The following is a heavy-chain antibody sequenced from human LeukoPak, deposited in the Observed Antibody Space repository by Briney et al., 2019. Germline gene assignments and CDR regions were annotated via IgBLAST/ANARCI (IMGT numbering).Heavy chain of an antibody. CDR3: ARDLSRYCSGGSCYSVDN. D-gene: IGHD2-15*01. CDR1: GYTFTGYY. Sequence: ASVKVSCKASGYTFTGYYMHWVRQAPGQGLEWMGWISAYNGNTNYAQKLQGRVTMTTDTSTSTAYMELRSLRSDDTAVYYCARDLSRYCSGGSCYSVDNWGQGTLVTVSS. CDR2: ISAYNGNT. V-gene: IGHV1-18*04. J-gene: IGHJ4*02.